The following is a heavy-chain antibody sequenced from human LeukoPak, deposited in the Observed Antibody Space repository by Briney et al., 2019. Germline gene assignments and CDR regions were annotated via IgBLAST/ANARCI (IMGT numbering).Heavy chain of an antibody. CDR2: INPNSGGT. CDR3: ARPSTPYSSSSGNDY. Sequence: AASVKVSCKASGYTFTGYYMHWVRQAPGQGLEWMGWINPNSGGTNYAQKFQGRVTMTRDTSISTAYMELSSLRSEDTAVYYCARPSTPYSSSSGNDYWGQGTLVTVSS. V-gene: IGHV1-2*02. CDR1: GYTFTGYY. J-gene: IGHJ4*02. D-gene: IGHD6-6*01.